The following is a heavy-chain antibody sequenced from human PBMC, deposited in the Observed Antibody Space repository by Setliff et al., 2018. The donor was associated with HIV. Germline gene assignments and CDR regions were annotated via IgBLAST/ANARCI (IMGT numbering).Heavy chain of an antibody. Sequence: GGSLRLSCAASGFTFSNAWMNWVRQAPGKGLEWVGRIKSKTDGGTTDYAAPVKGRFTISRDDSKNTLYLQMNSLKTEDTAVYYCRAECSSSSTPTELTAFDYWGQGTLGTVS. CDR1: GFTFSNAW. CDR2: IKSKTDGGTT. D-gene: IGHD6-6*01. CDR3: RAECSSSSTPTELTAFDY. V-gene: IGHV3-15*07. J-gene: IGHJ4*02.